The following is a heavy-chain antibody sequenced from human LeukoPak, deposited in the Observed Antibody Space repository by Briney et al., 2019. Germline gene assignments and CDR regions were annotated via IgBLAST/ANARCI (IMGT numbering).Heavy chain of an antibody. CDR3: AREVHVVVPAAILRCVDC. V-gene: IGHV6-1*01. J-gene: IGHJ4*02. CDR2: TYYRSKWYN. D-gene: IGHD2-2*02. CDR1: GDSVSSNSAA. Sequence: SQTLSLTCAISGDSVSSNSAAWNWIRQSPSRGLEWLVRTYYRSKWYNDYAVSVKSRITINPDTSKNQFSLQLNSVTPEDTAVYYCAREVHVVVPAAILRCVDCWGQGTLVTVSS.